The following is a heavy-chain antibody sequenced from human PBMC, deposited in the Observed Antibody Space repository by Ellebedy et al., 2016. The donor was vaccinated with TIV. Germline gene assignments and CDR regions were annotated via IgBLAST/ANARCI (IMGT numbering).Heavy chain of an antibody. CDR3: ARRGSYGDYAVQVNSWFDP. Sequence: GESLKISCAASGFSFRSYWMSWVRQAPGKGLEWVANIYQDGSDQYYVDSVTGRFTISRDNANNSLFLQMNSLRAEDTAVYYCARRGSYGDYAVQVNSWFDPWGRGTLVTVSS. CDR1: GFSFRSYW. J-gene: IGHJ5*02. V-gene: IGHV3-7*01. CDR2: IYQDGSDQ. D-gene: IGHD4-17*01.